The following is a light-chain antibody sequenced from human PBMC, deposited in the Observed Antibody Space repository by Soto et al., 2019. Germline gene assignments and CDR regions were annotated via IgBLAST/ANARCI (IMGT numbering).Light chain of an antibody. CDR1: SSDVGGWPH. J-gene: IGLJ2*01. CDR3: GTWDFGLSTVV. CDR2: EVS. V-gene: IGLV2-14*01. Sequence: QSALTQPASVSASPGQSITISCAGTSSDVGGWPHVSWYQQHPGKAPKLVIYEVSNRPSGVSSRFSGSKSGSTASLTISGLQAEDEADYYCGTWDFGLSTVVFGGGTKVTVL.